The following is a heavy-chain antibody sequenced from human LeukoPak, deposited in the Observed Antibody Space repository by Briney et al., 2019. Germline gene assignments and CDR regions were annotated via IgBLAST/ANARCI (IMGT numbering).Heavy chain of an antibody. D-gene: IGHD3-16*01. CDR3: AKDSVYDYVWGSYRDC. CDR2: ISGSGGST. Sequence: GGSLRLSCAASGFSVSSHAMSWVRQAPGKGLEWVSVISGSGGSTYYADSVKGRFTISRDNSKNTLYLQMNSLRAEDTAIYYCAKDSVYDYVWGSYRDCWGQGTLVTVSS. J-gene: IGHJ4*02. CDR1: GFSVSSHA. V-gene: IGHV3-23*01.